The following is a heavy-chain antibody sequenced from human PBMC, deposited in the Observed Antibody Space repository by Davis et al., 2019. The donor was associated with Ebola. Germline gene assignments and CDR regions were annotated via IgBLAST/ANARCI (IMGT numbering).Heavy chain of an antibody. CDR2: IYPGDSDT. V-gene: IGHV5-51*01. CDR3: ARSLDSAGWYFDL. J-gene: IGHJ2*01. CDR1: GYSFTSYW. D-gene: IGHD3/OR15-3a*01. Sequence: GESLKISCKGSGYSFTSYWISWVRQMPGKGLEWMGIIYPGDSDTRYSPSFQGQVTISADKSISTAYLQWSSLKASDTAMYYCARSLDSAGWYFDLWGRGTLVTVSS.